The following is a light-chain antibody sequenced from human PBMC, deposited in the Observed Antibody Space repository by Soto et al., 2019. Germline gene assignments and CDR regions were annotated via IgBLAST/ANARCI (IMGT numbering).Light chain of an antibody. CDR1: QGLXKH. V-gene: IGKV3-20*01. J-gene: IGKJ5*01. Sequence: EIELTKSAATLSVSPGERATLSCRARQGLXKHFHWYEQKPGQAPRILIXDASTRATGIPDRFSGSGSGKDFTLTISGLGPEEFAVYYCHQYDSSPTSTFGQGTRLEIK. CDR2: DAS. CDR3: HQYDSSPTST.